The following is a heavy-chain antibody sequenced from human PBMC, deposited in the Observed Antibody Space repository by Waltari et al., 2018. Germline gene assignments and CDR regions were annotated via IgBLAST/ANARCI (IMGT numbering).Heavy chain of an antibody. CDR1: GFIFKKSA. Sequence: EVQLLESGGGLGQPGGSLTLSCHASGFIFKKSAMSWVRQAPGKGLEWVATISAAATDTFYADSVKGRFSISRVNSKSTVFLQMSGLRADDTATYYCAKSAGEGTAITSDFWGRGNLVTVSS. D-gene: IGHD2-21*02. J-gene: IGHJ4*02. CDR2: ISAAATDT. CDR3: AKSAGEGTAITSDF. V-gene: IGHV3-23*01.